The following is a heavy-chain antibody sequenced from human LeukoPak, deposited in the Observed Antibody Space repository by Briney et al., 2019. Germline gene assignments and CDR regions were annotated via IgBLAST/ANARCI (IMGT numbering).Heavy chain of an antibody. Sequence: SQTLSLTCTVSGGSISSGGYYWSWIRQHPGKGLEWIGYIYYSGSTYYNPSLKSRVTISVDTSKNQFSLKLSSVTAADTAVYYCARGSYDYVWGSYRAFDIWGQGTMVTVSS. D-gene: IGHD3-16*02. CDR2: IYYSGST. J-gene: IGHJ3*02. V-gene: IGHV4-31*03. CDR1: GGSISSGGYY. CDR3: ARGSYDYVWGSYRAFDI.